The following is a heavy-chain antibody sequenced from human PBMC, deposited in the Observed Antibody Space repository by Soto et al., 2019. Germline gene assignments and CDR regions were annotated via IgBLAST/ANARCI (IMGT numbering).Heavy chain of an antibody. CDR3: ARATYLYYGSGSYLYYFDY. D-gene: IGHD3-10*01. V-gene: IGHV4-59*01. J-gene: IGHJ4*02. CDR1: GGSISTYY. Sequence: TSETLSLTCTVSGGSISTYYWTWIRQPPGKGLEWIGYIYYTGSTNYNPSLKSRVTISVDTSKNQFSLKLSSVTAADTAVYYCARATYLYYGSGSYLYYFDYWGQGTLVTVSS. CDR2: IYYTGST.